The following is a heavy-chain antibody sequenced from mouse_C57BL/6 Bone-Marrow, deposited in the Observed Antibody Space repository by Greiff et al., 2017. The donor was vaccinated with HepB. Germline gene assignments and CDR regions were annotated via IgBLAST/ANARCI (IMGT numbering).Heavy chain of an antibody. J-gene: IGHJ2*01. CDR3: TRGSTMVTTWNYFDY. CDR2: IDPETGGT. V-gene: IGHV1-15*01. CDR1: GYTFTDYE. D-gene: IGHD2-2*01. Sequence: QVQLQQSGAELVRPGASVTLSCKASGYTFTDYEMHWVKQTPVHGLEWIGAIDPETGGTAYNQKFKGKAILTADKSSSTAYMELRSLTSEDSDVYYCTRGSTMVTTWNYFDYWGQGTTLTVSS.